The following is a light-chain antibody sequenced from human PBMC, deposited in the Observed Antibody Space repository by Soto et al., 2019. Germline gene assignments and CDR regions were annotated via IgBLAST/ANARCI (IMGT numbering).Light chain of an antibody. CDR3: QQGFSRPRT. J-gene: IGKJ1*01. CDR2: TTS. Sequence: DIQMTQSPSSLSASVGDRVTITCRASQSVRRDLNWYQQRPGKGPKLLIYTTSNLEGGVPSRFSGSGSGTDFTLTISNLQPEDFATYFCQQGFSRPRTFGLGTKVDIK. CDR1: QSVRRD. V-gene: IGKV1-39*01.